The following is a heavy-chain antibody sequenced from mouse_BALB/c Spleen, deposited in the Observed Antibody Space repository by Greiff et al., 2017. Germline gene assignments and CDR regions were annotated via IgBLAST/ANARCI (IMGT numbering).Heavy chain of an antibody. CDR1: GFTFSSYA. CDR2: ISSGGSYT. Sequence: EVHLVESGGGLVKPGGSLKLSCAASGFTFSSYAMSWVRQTPEKRLEWVATISSGGSYTYYPDSVKGRFTISRDNAKNTLYLQMSSLRSEDTAMYYCARRTVVAEAMDYWGQGTSVTVSS. J-gene: IGHJ4*01. D-gene: IGHD1-1*01. CDR3: ARRTVVAEAMDY. V-gene: IGHV5-9-3*01.